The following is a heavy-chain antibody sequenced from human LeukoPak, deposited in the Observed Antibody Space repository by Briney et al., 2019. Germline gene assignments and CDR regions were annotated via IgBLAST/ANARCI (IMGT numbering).Heavy chain of an antibody. V-gene: IGHV3-7*01. CDR1: GFTFSSYW. Sequence: PGGSLRLSCAASGFTFSSYWMSWVRQPPGKGLEWVGNIKEDGSEKYYVDSVKGRFTISRDNAKNSLYLQMSSLRADDTAVYYCARESYSSGWYTGTAYWGQGTLVTVSS. J-gene: IGHJ4*02. CDR3: ARESYSSGWYTGTAY. CDR2: IKEDGSEK. D-gene: IGHD6-19*01.